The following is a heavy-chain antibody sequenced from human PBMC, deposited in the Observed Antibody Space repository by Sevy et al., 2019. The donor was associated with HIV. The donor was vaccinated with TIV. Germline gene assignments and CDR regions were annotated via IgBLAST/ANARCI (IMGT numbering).Heavy chain of an antibody. CDR2: ISAYNGNT. J-gene: IGHJ6*02. Sequence: ASVKVSCKASGYTFTSYGISWVRQAPGQGLEWMGWISAYNGNTNYAQMLQGRVTMTTDTSTSTAYMELRSLRSDDTAVYYCAREDLSIWYYYYYGMDVWGQGTTVTVSS. D-gene: IGHD6-13*01. CDR1: GYTFTSYG. CDR3: AREDLSIWYYYYYGMDV. V-gene: IGHV1-18*01.